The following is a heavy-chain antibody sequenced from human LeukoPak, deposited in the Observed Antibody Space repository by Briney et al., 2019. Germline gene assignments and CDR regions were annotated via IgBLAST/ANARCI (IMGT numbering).Heavy chain of an antibody. J-gene: IGHJ4*02. CDR3: VRADSSGWPDLDY. Sequence: GGSLRLSCLASGFAFSRFDMHWVRQPIGKGLEWVSGIDTAGDTYYPDSVKGRFTISRENVKNSIYLHMNSLRAGDTAVYFCVRADSSGWPDLDYWGQGTLVTDSS. D-gene: IGHD6-19*01. V-gene: IGHV3-13*01. CDR1: GFAFSRFD. CDR2: IDTAGDT.